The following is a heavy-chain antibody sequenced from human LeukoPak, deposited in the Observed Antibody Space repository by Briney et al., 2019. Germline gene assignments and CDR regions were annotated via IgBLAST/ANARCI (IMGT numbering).Heavy chain of an antibody. D-gene: IGHD6-13*01. V-gene: IGHV3-7*01. CDR1: GFTFSSYW. CDR2: IKEDGSDK. Sequence: GGSLRLSCAASGFTFSSYWMNWVRQAPGKGLEWVANIKEDGSDKYYVDSVKGRFTTSRDNAKKSLYLQMNSLRAEDTAIYYCARGAMAAAGYWGQGTLVTVPS. J-gene: IGHJ4*02. CDR3: ARGAMAAAGY.